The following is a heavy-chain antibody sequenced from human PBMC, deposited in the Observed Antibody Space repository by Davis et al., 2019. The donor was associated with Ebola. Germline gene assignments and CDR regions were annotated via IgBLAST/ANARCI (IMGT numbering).Heavy chain of an antibody. V-gene: IGHV1-3*01. D-gene: IGHD1-26*01. CDR1: GYTFTSYA. J-gene: IGHJ4*02. CDR2: INAGNGNT. Sequence: ASVKVSCKASGYTFTSYAMHWVRQAPGQRLEWMGWINAGNGNTKYSQKFQGRVTITRDTSASTAYMELSSLRSEDTAVYYCARVGDIVGATPFDYWGQGTLVTVSS. CDR3: ARVGDIVGATPFDY.